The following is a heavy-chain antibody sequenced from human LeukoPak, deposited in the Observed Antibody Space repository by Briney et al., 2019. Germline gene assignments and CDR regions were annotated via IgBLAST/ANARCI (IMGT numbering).Heavy chain of an antibody. V-gene: IGHV1-2*02. D-gene: IGHD1-26*01. Sequence: ASVKVSCKASGYSFTDYYIHWVRQAPGQGLQWMGWINPNSGDTNYAQNFQDRVTMTRDTSITTAYMEVSSLRSDDTAVYYCARELYSGSYVAFWGQGTLVTVSS. J-gene: IGHJ4*02. CDR3: ARELYSGSYVAF. CDR2: INPNSGDT. CDR1: GYSFTDYY.